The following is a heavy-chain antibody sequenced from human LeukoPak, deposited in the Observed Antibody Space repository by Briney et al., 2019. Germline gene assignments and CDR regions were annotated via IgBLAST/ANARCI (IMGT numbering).Heavy chain of an antibody. D-gene: IGHD2-2*01. CDR3: ASYCASTSCYPINTGDIN. CDR2: IYHSGST. J-gene: IGHJ4*02. CDR1: GGSISSGGYY. Sequence: PSETLSLTCTVSGGSISSGGYYWSWIRQPPGKGLEWIGYIYHSGSTYYNPSLKSRVTISVDRSKNQFSLKLSSVTAADTAVYYCASYCASTSCYPINTGDINWGQGTLVTVSS. V-gene: IGHV4-30-2*01.